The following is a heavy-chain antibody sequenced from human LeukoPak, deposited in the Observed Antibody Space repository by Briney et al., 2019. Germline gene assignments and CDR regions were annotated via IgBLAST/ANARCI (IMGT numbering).Heavy chain of an antibody. CDR1: GGSISNY. CDR3: ARHECGGRCYPEDY. Sequence: SETLSLTCTVSGGSISNYWSWIRQSPGKGLEWIGYIYYTGNTNYNPSLESRVIISVDTSKNQFSLKLSSVTAADTAVYYCARHECGGRCYPEDYWGQGTLVTVSS. D-gene: IGHD2-15*01. CDR2: IYYTGNT. J-gene: IGHJ4*02. V-gene: IGHV4-59*08.